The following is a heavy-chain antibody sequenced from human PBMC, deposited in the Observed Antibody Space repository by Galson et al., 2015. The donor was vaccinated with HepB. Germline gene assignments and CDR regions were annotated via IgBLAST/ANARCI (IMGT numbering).Heavy chain of an antibody. D-gene: IGHD1-26*01. CDR1: GGSVTRNNYY. J-gene: IGHJ4*02. CDR2: NSHSGST. V-gene: IGHV4-39*07. Sequence: TLSLTCTVSGGSVTRNNYYWGWIRQPPGKGLEWIASNSHSGSTYYNPSLKSRVIMSIDTSKNQFSIKLNSVTAADTAVYYCARERSLVGALFFDFWGQGTLVTVSS. CDR3: ARERSLVGALFFDF.